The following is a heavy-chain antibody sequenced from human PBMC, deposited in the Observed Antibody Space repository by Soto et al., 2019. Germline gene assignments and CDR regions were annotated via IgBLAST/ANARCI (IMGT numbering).Heavy chain of an antibody. V-gene: IGHV4-59*08. CDR2: ISYSGYP. D-gene: IGHD4-17*01. Sequence: SETLSLTCTVSGASISNYHWSWIRQPPGEELEWIGHISYSGYPDYNPSLNSRVTISADTSKNQFSLKLTSVTAADTAVYYCARHYSGDTFDYWGQGALVTVSS. CDR1: GASISNYH. CDR3: ARHYSGDTFDY. J-gene: IGHJ4*02.